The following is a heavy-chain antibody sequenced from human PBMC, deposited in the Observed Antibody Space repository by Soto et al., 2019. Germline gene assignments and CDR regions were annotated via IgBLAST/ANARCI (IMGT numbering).Heavy chain of an antibody. CDR2: INHSGFT. Sequence: SETLSLTCDVSGGSFTGYYWSWIRQPPGKGLEWIGEINHSGFTNYNPSLTGRVTISLDTSKSQFSLKLSSLTAADTAFYFCARGHGRFAHWGQGPPVTVSS. CDR3: ARGHGRFAH. J-gene: IGHJ4*02. V-gene: IGHV4-34*01. CDR1: GGSFTGYY.